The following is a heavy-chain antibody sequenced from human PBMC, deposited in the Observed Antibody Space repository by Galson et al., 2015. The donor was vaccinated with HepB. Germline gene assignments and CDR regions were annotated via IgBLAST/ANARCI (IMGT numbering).Heavy chain of an antibody. CDR3: ARDPVLYIAAARRHYYMDV. CDR2: IYTSGST. CDR1: GGSISSYY. J-gene: IGHJ6*03. Sequence: ETLSLTCTVSGGSISSYYWSWIRQPAGKGLEWIGRIYTSGSTNYNPSLKSRVTMTVDTSKNQFSLKLSSVTAADTAVYYCARDPVLYIAAARRHYYMDVWGKGTTVTVSS. D-gene: IGHD6-13*01. V-gene: IGHV4-4*07.